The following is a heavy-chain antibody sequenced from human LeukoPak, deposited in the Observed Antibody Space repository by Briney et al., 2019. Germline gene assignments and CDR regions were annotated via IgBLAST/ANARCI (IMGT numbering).Heavy chain of an antibody. CDR2: IIGSGGTT. CDR1: GFTFSSYS. CDR3: AKQDPSSSGWYP. D-gene: IGHD6-19*01. Sequence: GGSLRLSCAASGFTFSSYSMNWVRQAPGKGLEWVSAIIGSGGTTYYADSVKGRFTISRDNSENTLYLQMNSLRAEDTAVYYCAKQDPSSSGWYPWGQGTLVTVSS. J-gene: IGHJ5*02. V-gene: IGHV3-23*01.